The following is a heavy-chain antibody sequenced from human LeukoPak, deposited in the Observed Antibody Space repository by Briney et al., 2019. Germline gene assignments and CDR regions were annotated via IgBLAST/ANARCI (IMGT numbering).Heavy chain of an antibody. CDR3: ARLNEMTTVRFGDY. Sequence: ASVKVSCKASGYTFSAYYMHWVRQAPGQGLEWMGWINLNSGGTNYAQKFQGRVTMTRDTSISTAYMELTRLRSDDTAVYYCARLNEMTTVRFGDYWGQGTLVTVSS. V-gene: IGHV1-2*02. J-gene: IGHJ4*02. CDR2: INLNSGGT. CDR1: GYTFSAYY. D-gene: IGHD5-24*01.